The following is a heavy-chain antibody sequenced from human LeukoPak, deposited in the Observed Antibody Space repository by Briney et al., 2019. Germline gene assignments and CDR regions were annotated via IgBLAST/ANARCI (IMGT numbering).Heavy chain of an antibody. J-gene: IGHJ4*02. CDR3: ARDEYSRYFDY. V-gene: IGHV3-21*01. CDR2: ISSSSSYI. D-gene: IGHD6-6*01. Sequence: WVSSISSSSSYIYYADSVKGRFTISRDNAKNSLYLQMNSLRAEDTAVYYCARDEYSRYFDYWGQGTLVTVSS.